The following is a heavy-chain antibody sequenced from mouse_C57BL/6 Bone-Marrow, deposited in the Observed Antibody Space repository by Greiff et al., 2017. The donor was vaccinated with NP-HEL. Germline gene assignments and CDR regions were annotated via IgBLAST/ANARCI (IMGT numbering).Heavy chain of an antibody. CDR1: GYAFTNYL. CDR2: INPGSGGT. CDR3: ARSRGYSNYPLFDY. D-gene: IGHD2-5*01. J-gene: IGHJ2*01. Sequence: QVQLQQSGAELVRPGTSVKVYCKASGYAFTNYLIEWVKQRPGQGLEWIGVINPGSGGTNYNEKFKGKATLTADKSSSTAYMQLSSLTSEDSAVYFCARSRGYSNYPLFDYWGQGTTLTVSS. V-gene: IGHV1-54*01.